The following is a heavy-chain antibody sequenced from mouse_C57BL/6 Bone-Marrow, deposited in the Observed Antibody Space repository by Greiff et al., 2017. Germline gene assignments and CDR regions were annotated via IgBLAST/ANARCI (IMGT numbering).Heavy chain of an antibody. J-gene: IGHJ4*01. CDR1: GYTFTSYG. Sequence: VQLQQSGAELARPGASVKLSCKASGYTFTSYGISWVKQRTGQGIEWIGEIYPRSGNTYYNEKFKGKATLTADKSSSTAYMELRSLTSEDSAVYFCARVYYYGSNAMDYWGQGTSVTVSS. CDR3: ARVYYYGSNAMDY. D-gene: IGHD1-1*01. V-gene: IGHV1-81*01. CDR2: IYPRSGNT.